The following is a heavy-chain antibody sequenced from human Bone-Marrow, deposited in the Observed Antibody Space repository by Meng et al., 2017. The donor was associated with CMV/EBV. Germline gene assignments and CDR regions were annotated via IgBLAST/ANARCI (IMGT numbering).Heavy chain of an antibody. D-gene: IGHD3-22*01. CDR2: INWNGGST. CDR1: GFTFDDYG. CDR3: ARWIGGGYYKVDKVTDYYYYGMDV. V-gene: IGHV3-20*04. J-gene: IGHJ6*02. Sequence: GESLKISCAASGFTFDDYGMSWVRQAPGKGLEWVSGINWNGGSTSYAGSVKGRFTISRDNAKNSLYLQMNSLRAEDTALYYCARWIGGGYYKVDKVTDYYYYGMDVWGQGTTVTVSS.